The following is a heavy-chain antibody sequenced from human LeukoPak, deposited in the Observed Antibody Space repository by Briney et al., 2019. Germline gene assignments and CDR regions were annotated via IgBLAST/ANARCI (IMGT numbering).Heavy chain of an antibody. CDR3: ARDLGFWSGPDY. D-gene: IGHD3-3*01. CDR2: IYSSGST. Sequence: EPSQTLSLTCNVSGGSISGYYWSWIRQHAGNGLQWIGRIYSSGSTNYSPSLKSRVTMSVDTSKNQFSLRLSSVTAADTAVYYCARDLGFWSGPDYWGQGTLVTVSS. J-gene: IGHJ4*02. V-gene: IGHV4-4*07. CDR1: GGSISGYY.